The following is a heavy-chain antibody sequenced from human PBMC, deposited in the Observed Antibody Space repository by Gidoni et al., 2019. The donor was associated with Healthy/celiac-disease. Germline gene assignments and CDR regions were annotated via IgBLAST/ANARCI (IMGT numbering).Heavy chain of an antibody. J-gene: IGHJ6*02. CDR3: ARDGGYCTNGVCYTATGDNYYYYGMDV. V-gene: IGHV1-69*01. CDR1: GGTFSSYA. CDR2: IIPIFGTA. Sequence: QVQLVQSGAEVKKPGSSVKVSCKASGGTFSSYALSWVRPAPGQGRGWMGGIIPIFGTATYEQKFQGRVTITADESTSTAYMELSSLRSEDTAVYYCARDGGYCTNGVCYTATGDNYYYYGMDVWGQGTTVTVSS. D-gene: IGHD2-8*01.